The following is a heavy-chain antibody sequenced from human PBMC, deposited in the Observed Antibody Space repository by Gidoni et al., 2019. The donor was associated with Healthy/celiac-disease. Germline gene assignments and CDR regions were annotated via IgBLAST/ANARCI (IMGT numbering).Heavy chain of an antibody. V-gene: IGHV1-69*01. Sequence: QVQLVQSGAEVKKPGSSVKVSCKASGGTFSSYAISWVRQAPGQGLEWMGGIIPIFGTANYAQKFQGRVTITADESTSTAYMELSSLRSEDTAVYYCARPTTVTTYYYYYGMDVWGQGTTVTVSS. D-gene: IGHD4-4*01. J-gene: IGHJ6*02. CDR2: IIPIFGTA. CDR3: ARPTTVTTYYYYYGMDV. CDR1: GGTFSSYA.